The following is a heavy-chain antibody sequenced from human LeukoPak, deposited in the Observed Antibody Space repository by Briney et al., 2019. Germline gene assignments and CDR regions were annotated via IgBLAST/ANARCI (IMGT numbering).Heavy chain of an antibody. CDR2: INHSGST. Sequence: SETLSLTCAVYGGSFSGYYWSWIRQPPGKGLEWIGEINHSGSTNYNPSLKSRVTISVGTSKNQFSLKLSSVTPEDTAVYYCARSIGYFDYWGQGTLVTVSS. J-gene: IGHJ4*02. D-gene: IGHD3-3*01. CDR1: GGSFSGYY. V-gene: IGHV4-34*01. CDR3: ARSIGYFDY.